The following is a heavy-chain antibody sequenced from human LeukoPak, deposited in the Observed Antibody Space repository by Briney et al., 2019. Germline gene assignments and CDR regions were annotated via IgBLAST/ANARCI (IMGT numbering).Heavy chain of an antibody. CDR1: GGSISSSSYY. Sequence: PSETLSLTCTVSGGSISSSSYYWGWIRQPPGKGLEWIGSIYYSGSTYYNPSLKSRVTISVDTSKNQFSLKLSSVTAADTAVYYCASTDSSGDYFDYWGQGTLVTVPS. CDR3: ASTDSSGDYFDY. J-gene: IGHJ4*02. CDR2: IYYSGST. D-gene: IGHD6-25*01. V-gene: IGHV4-39*01.